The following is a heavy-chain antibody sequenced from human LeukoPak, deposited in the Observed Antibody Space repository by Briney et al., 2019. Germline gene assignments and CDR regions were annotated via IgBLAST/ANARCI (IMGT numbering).Heavy chain of an antibody. J-gene: IGHJ6*03. CDR3: ARVVGLTGYSSSWYSGYYYYMDV. D-gene: IGHD6-13*01. Sequence: SVKVSCKTSGGTFSSYAITWVQQTPGQGLEWMGGIIPIFGTANYAQKFQDRVTITADKSTSTAYMELSSLRSEDTAVYYCARVVGLTGYSSSWYSGYYYYMDVWGKGTTVTVSS. V-gene: IGHV1-69*06. CDR1: GGTFSSYA. CDR2: IIPIFGTA.